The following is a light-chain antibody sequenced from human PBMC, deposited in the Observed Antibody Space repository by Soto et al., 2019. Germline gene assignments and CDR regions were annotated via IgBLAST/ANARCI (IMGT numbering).Light chain of an antibody. J-gene: IGKJ1*01. Sequence: DIQMTQSPSTLSASVGHRVTITCRATQSISSWLAWYQQKPGKAPKLLIYDASSLESGVPSRFSGSGSGTEFTLTISSLQPDDFATYYCQQYNSYSWTFGQGIKVDIK. CDR2: DAS. V-gene: IGKV1-5*01. CDR1: QSISSW. CDR3: QQYNSYSWT.